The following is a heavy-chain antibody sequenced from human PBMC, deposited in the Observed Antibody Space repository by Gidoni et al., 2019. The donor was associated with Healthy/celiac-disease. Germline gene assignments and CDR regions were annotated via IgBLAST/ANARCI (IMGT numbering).Heavy chain of an antibody. CDR1: GFTFSSYS. CDR2: ISSSSSTI. V-gene: IGHV3-48*01. J-gene: IGHJ6*02. Sequence: EVQLVESGGGLVQPGGSLRLSCAASGFTFSSYSKNWVRQAPGKGLEGVSYISSSSSTIYYADSVKCRFTISRDNAKNSLYLQMNSLRAEDTAVYYCAMEDQQWLPTGDYYGMDVWGQGTTVTVSS. CDR3: AMEDQQWLPTGDYYGMDV. D-gene: IGHD6-19*01.